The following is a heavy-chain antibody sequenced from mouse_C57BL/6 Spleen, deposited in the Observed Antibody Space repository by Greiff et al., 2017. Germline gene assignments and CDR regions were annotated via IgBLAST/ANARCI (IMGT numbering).Heavy chain of an antibody. V-gene: IGHV2-9*01. D-gene: IGHD1-1*01. J-gene: IGHJ3*01. CDR3: AKRGGSSSWFAY. Sequence: QVHVKQSGPGLVAPSQSLSITCTVSGFSLTSYGVDWVRQPPGKGLEWLGVIWGGGSTNYNSALMSRLSIRQDNSKSQVFVKMNSLQTDEPAMYYCAKRGGSSSWFAYWGQGNLVTVSA. CDR2: IWGGGST. CDR1: GFSLTSYG.